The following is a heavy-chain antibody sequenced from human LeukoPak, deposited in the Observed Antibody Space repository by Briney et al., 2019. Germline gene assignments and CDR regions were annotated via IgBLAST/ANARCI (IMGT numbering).Heavy chain of an antibody. Sequence: GGSLRLSCAASGFTFSSYSMNWVRQAPGKGLEWVSYISSSSSTIYYADSVKGRFTISRDNAKNSLYLQMNRLRAEDTAVYYCARDSGQYDFWSGYPYYFDYWGQGTLVTVSS. J-gene: IGHJ4*02. CDR3: ARDSGQYDFWSGYPYYFDY. CDR1: GFTFSSYS. D-gene: IGHD3-3*01. CDR2: ISSSSSTI. V-gene: IGHV3-48*01.